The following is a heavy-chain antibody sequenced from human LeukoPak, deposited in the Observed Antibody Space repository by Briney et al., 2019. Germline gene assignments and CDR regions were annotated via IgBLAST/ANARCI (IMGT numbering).Heavy chain of an antibody. V-gene: IGHV3-21*01. D-gene: IGHD1-26*01. CDR2: ISRSQTYI. Sequence: PGVSLRLSCAASGFAVSDYTMNWVRQAPGKGLEWISSISRSQTYIYYADSVKGRFAISKDNAENSLYLQMNSLRAEDTAVYYCARAQVGYNWFDPWGQGTLVSVSS. J-gene: IGHJ5*02. CDR1: GFAVSDYT. CDR3: ARAQVGYNWFDP.